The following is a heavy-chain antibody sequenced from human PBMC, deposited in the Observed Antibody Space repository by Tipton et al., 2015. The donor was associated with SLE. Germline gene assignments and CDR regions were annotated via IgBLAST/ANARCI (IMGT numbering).Heavy chain of an antibody. CDR2: ISSSSSYI. V-gene: IGHV3-11*03. D-gene: IGHD3-22*01. CDR3: AKERGKWWLLPFDY. J-gene: IGHJ4*02. Sequence: SLRLSCAASGFTFSDYYMSWIRQAPGKGLEWVSYISSSSSYIYYADSVKGRFTVSRDNAKNSLFLQMNSLRAEDTAVYYCAKERGKWWLLPFDYWGQGTPVTVSS. CDR1: GFTFSDYY.